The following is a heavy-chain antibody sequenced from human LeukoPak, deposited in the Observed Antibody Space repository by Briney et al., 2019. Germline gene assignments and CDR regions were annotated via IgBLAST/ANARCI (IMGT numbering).Heavy chain of an antibody. J-gene: IGHJ5*02. V-gene: IGHV4-59*01. CDR2: IYYSGST. D-gene: IGHD1-26*01. CDR1: GGSISSYY. CDR3: ASVGSYLGSGSIWFDP. Sequence: SETLSLTCTVSGGSISSYYWSWIRQPPGKGLEWIGYIYYSGSTNYNPSLKSRVTISVDTSKNQFSLKLSSVTAADTAVYYCASVGSYLGSGSIWFDPWGQGTLVTVSS.